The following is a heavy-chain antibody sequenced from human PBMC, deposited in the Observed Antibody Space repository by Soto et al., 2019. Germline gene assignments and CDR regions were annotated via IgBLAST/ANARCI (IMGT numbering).Heavy chain of an antibody. J-gene: IGHJ4*02. D-gene: IGHD2-8*02. CDR1: GFRFSAFG. Sequence: QVQLVESGGGAVQPGRSLTLSCAASGFRFSAFGMHWVRQAPGKGLEWVAVVSNVGRSEHYADSVKRRFTISRDNSKNTLSLQFNGLRPDDTALYYCAKTITTHPSEDSTGRGALIDHWGRGARVIVSS. CDR3: AKTITTHPSEDSTGRGALIDH. V-gene: IGHV3-30*18. CDR2: VSNVGRSE.